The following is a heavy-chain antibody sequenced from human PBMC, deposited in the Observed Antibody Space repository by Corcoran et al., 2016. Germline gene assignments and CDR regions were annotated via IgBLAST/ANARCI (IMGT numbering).Heavy chain of an antibody. CDR2: ISSSSSYI. CDR3: ARDPVSKRGEKEGSGMDV. CDR1: GFTFSSYS. Sequence: EVQLVESGGGLVKPGGSLRLSCAASGFTFSSYSMNWVRQAPGKGLEWVSSISSSSSYIYYADSVKGRFTISRDNAKNSLYLQMNSLRAEDTAVYYCARDPVSKRGEKEGSGMDVWGQGTTVTVSS. D-gene: IGHD3-10*01. J-gene: IGHJ6*02. V-gene: IGHV3-21*01.